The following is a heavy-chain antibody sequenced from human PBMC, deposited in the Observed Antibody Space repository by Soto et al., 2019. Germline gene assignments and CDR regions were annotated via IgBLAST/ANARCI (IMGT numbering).Heavy chain of an antibody. Sequence: QLQLQESGSGLVKPSQTLSLTCAVSGGSISSGGYSWSWIRQPPGKGLEWIGYRYHSGSTSYNPSLXXRXTXXVDRSKNQFSLKLSSVTAADTAVYYCARGDTGFDYWGQGTLVTVSS. CDR1: GGSISSGGYS. CDR2: RYHSGST. CDR3: ARGDTGFDY. J-gene: IGHJ4*02. V-gene: IGHV4-30-2*01. D-gene: IGHD5-18*01.